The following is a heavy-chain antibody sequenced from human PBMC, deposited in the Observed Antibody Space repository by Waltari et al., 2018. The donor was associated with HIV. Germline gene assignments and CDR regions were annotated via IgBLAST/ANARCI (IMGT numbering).Heavy chain of an antibody. V-gene: IGHV1-18*01. Sequence: VQLVQSGAEVKKPGASVKVSCKGFGYTFTSYGLSWVRQAPGQGIEWMGWNSPYKGNTTHAQKPPGRVTMTTYTSTSTAYMELISLTSDDTAVYYCARGGMSGTGVDYWGQGTLVTVSS. J-gene: IGHJ4*02. CDR2: NSPYKGNT. D-gene: IGHD1-1*01. CDR1: GYTFTSYG. CDR3: ARGGMSGTGVDY.